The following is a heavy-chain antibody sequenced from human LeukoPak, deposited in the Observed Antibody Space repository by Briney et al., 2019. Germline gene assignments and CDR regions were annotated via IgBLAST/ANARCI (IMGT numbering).Heavy chain of an antibody. CDR3: ARGVGSSWYTSADY. J-gene: IGHJ4*02. D-gene: IGHD6-13*01. V-gene: IGHV5-51*01. CDR2: ICRGDSDT. Sequence: GGSLRLSCKGSGYSFTSYWIGWVRQTPGKGLEWMWTICRGDSDTRYRPSFQGQFTISVDKSISTAYLQWSSLKASDTAMYYCARGVGSSWYTSADYWGQGTLVTVSS. CDR1: GYSFTSYW.